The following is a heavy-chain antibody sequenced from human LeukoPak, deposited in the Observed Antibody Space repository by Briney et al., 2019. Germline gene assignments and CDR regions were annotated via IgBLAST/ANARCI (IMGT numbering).Heavy chain of an antibody. V-gene: IGHV4-59*01. J-gene: IGHJ4*02. CDR3: ARDRYYFDY. Sequence: SETLSLTCTVSGGSISSYYWSWLRQPPGKGLEWIGYIYYSGSTNYNPSLTSRVTISVDTSKNQFSLKLSSVTAADTAVYYCARDRYYFDYWGQGTLVTVSS. CDR2: IYYSGST. CDR1: GGSISSYY.